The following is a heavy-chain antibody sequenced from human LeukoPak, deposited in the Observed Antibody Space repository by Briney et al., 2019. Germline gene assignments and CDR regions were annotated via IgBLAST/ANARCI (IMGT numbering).Heavy chain of an antibody. CDR1: GFTFSSYG. CDR3: AATPYDSSGYGAFDI. V-gene: IGHV3-30*02. CDR2: IRYDGSNK. D-gene: IGHD3-22*01. Sequence: GGSLRLSCAASGFTFSSYGMHWVRQAPGKGLEWVAFIRYDGSNKYYADSVKGRFTISRDNSKNTLYLQMNSLRAEDTAVYYCAATPYDSSGYGAFDIWGQGTMVTVSS. J-gene: IGHJ3*02.